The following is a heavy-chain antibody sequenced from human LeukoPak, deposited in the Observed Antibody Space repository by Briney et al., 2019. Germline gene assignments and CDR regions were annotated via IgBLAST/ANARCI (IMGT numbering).Heavy chain of an antibody. D-gene: IGHD3-10*01. V-gene: IGHV1-2*02. CDR2: INPNSGGT. CDR3: ARGLGFGELSRFDY. CDR1: GYTFTGYY. J-gene: IGHJ4*02. Sequence: EASVKVSCKASGYTFTGYYMHWVRQAPGQGLEWMGWINPNSGGTNYAQKFQGRVTMTRDTSISTAYMELSRLRSDDTAVYYCARGLGFGELSRFDYWGQGTLVTVSS.